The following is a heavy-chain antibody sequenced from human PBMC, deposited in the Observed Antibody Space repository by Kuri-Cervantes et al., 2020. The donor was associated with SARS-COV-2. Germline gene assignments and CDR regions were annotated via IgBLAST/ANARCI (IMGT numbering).Heavy chain of an antibody. CDR2: VRGKANNYAT. CDR3: AKDWLGHCSSPGCYGSFDH. CDR1: GFLFSASA. D-gene: IGHD2-2*01. Sequence: GGSLRLSCEVSGFLFSASAIHWVRQASGKGLEWVGRVRGKANNYATAYAASVKGRFTISRDDSKNMAYLQMNSLRVEDTAVYYCAKDWLGHCSSPGCYGSFDHWGQGTLVTVSS. V-gene: IGHV3-73*01. J-gene: IGHJ4*02.